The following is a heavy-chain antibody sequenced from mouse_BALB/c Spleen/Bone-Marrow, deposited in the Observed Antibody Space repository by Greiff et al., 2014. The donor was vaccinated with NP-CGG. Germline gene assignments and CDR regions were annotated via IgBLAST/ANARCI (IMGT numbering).Heavy chain of an antibody. J-gene: IGHJ2*03. CDR1: GFTFSSYG. Sequence: EVQLVESGGGLVQPGGSLKLSCAASGFTFSSYGTSWVRQTPDKRLELVATINSNGGSTYYPDSVKGRFTISRDNAKNTLYLQMSSLKSEDTAMYYCARVWYFDYWGQGTSLTVSS. V-gene: IGHV5-6-3*01. CDR2: INSNGGST. CDR3: ARVWYFDY.